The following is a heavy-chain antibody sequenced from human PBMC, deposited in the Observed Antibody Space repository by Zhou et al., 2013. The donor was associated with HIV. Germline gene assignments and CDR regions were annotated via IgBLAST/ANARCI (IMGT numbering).Heavy chain of an antibody. D-gene: IGHD3-9*01. CDR1: GYTLTGFG. CDR3: ARVFFDRFDY. J-gene: IGHJ4*02. CDR2: ISGNNGNT. V-gene: IGHV1-18*01. Sequence: QVQLMQSGGEVKRPGASVKVSCKASGYTLTGFGLSWVRQAPGQGLEWMGWISGNNGNTKFAQKFHGRVTMTTDTSTSTAYMEVRSLRSDDTAVYYCARVFFDRFDYWGQGTLVTVSS.